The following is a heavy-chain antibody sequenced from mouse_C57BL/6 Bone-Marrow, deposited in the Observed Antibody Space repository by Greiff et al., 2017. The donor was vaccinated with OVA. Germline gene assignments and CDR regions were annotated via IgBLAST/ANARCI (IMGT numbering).Heavy chain of an antibody. D-gene: IGHD2-1*01. CDR2: IWSGGST. Sequence: VKLVESGPGLVQPSQSLSITCTVSGFSLTSYGVHWVRQPPGKGLEWLGVIWSGGSTDYNAAFISRLSISKDNSKSQVFFKMNSLQADDTAIYYCATYGNYVWFAYWGQGTLVTVSA. CDR3: ATYGNYVWFAY. V-gene: IGHV2-4*01. J-gene: IGHJ3*01. CDR1: GFSLTSYG.